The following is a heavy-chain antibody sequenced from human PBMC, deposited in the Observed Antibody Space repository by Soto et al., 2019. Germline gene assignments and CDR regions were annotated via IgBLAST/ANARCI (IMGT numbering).Heavy chain of an antibody. D-gene: IGHD3-3*01. CDR3: ARVGNDFWSGYYINWFDP. CDR2: VFYTGRA. J-gene: IGHJ5*02. V-gene: IGHV4-59*01. CDR1: GGSLGSYY. Sequence: SETLSLTCTVSGGSLGSYYWSWIRQPPGKGLEWIGYVFYTGRANYNASLKSRVSISLDTSNYQFSLKLSSVTAADTAVYYCARVGNDFWSGYYINWFDPWGQGTLVTVSS.